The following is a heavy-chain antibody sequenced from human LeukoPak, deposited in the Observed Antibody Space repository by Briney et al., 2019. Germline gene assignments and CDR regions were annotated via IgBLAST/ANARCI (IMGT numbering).Heavy chain of an antibody. CDR2: IIPVFGTT. Sequence: GASVKASCKASGDTFNKYAFTWVRQAPGLGLEWTGGIIPVFGTTKYAQRFQGRITISADESTSTAYMELRGLRSDDTAIYFCARGDGYSYGYEHYWGQGTLVTVSS. D-gene: IGHD5-18*01. V-gene: IGHV1-69*01. CDR1: GDTFNKYA. J-gene: IGHJ4*01. CDR3: ARGDGYSYGYEHY.